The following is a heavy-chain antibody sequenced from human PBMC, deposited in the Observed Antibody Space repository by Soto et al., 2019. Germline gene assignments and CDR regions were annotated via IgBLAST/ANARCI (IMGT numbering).Heavy chain of an antibody. Sequence: GGSLRLSCAASGFTFSDYYMSWIRQAPGKGLEWVSYISSSGSTIYYADSVKGRFTISRDNAKNSLYLQMNSLRAEDTAVYYCARVGVTYYYGSGSFIYYFDYWGQGTLVTVSS. CDR3: ARVGVTYYYGSGSFIYYFDY. V-gene: IGHV3-11*01. CDR1: GFTFSDYY. D-gene: IGHD3-10*01. J-gene: IGHJ4*02. CDR2: ISSSGSTI.